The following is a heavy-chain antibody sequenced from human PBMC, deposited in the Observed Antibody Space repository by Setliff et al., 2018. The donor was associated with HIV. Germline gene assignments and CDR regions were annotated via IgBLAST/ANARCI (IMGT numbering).Heavy chain of an antibody. J-gene: IGHJ6*03. CDR2: IRYDGDNK. CDR3: AKAFGYCSGGSCPVLMDV. D-gene: IGHD2-15*01. V-gene: IGHV3-30*02. CDR1: GFNFVNAW. Sequence: PGGSLRLSCATSGFNFVNAWMSWVRQAPGKGLEWVAFIRYDGDNKYYADSVKGRFTISRDNSKNTLYLQMNSLRAKDAAVYYCAKAFGYCSGGSCPVLMDVWGKGTTVTVSS.